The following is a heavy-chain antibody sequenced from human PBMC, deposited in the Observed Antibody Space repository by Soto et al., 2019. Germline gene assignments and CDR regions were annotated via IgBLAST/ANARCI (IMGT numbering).Heavy chain of an antibody. J-gene: IGHJ3*02. CDR3: ASHKGILEWLSYAFDI. Sequence: SETLSLTCTVSGGSISSYYWSWIRQPPGKGLEWIGYIYYSGSTNYNPSLKSRVTISVDTSKNQFSLKLSSVTAADTAVYYCASHKGILEWLSYAFDIWGRGTMVTVSS. CDR2: IYYSGST. D-gene: IGHD3-3*01. V-gene: IGHV4-59*08. CDR1: GGSISSYY.